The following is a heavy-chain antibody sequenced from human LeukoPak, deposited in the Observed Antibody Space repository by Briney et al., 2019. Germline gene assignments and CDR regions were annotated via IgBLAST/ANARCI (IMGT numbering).Heavy chain of an antibody. V-gene: IGHV3-23*01. CDR2: IGASGEST. CDR3: AKDIQLST. J-gene: IGHJ3*01. CDR1: GFTFSSYA. D-gene: IGHD5-24*01. Sequence: GGSLRLTCAASGFTFSSYAMTWVRQAPGKGLEWVSLIGASGESTYYADSVKGRFTISRDNSKNTLSLQMNSLRVEDTAMYFCAKDIQLSTWGLGTMVTVSS.